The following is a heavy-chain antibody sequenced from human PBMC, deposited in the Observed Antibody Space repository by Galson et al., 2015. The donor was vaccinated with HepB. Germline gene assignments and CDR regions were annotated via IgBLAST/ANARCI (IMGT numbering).Heavy chain of an antibody. CDR3: ATRAGFGELYYFDY. CDR1: GFTFSSYW. CDR2: IKQDGSEK. Sequence: SLRLSCAASGFTFSSYWMSWVRQAPGKGLEWVANIKQDGSEKYYVDSVKGRFTISRDNAKNSLYLQMNSLRAEDTAVYYCATRAGFGELYYFDYWGQGTLVTVSS. D-gene: IGHD3-10*01. J-gene: IGHJ4*02. V-gene: IGHV3-7*03.